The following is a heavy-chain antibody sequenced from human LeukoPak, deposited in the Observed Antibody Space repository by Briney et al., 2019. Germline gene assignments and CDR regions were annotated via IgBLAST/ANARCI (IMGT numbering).Heavy chain of an antibody. CDR2: TYYRSKWYN. CDR1: GDSVSRNTAA. CDR3: AREASVEQLVAYYFDY. Sequence: SQTLSLTCAISGDSVSRNTAAWNWIRHSPSRGLEWLGRTYYRSKWYNDYAVSVKSRITINPDTSKNQFSLQLNSVTPEDTAVYYCAREASVEQLVAYYFDYWGQGTLVTVSS. D-gene: IGHD6-6*01. V-gene: IGHV6-1*01. J-gene: IGHJ4*02.